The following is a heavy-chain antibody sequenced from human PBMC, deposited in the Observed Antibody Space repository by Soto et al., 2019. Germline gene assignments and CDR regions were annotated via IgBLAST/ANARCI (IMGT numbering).Heavy chain of an antibody. D-gene: IGHD3-16*02. J-gene: IGHJ4*02. CDR2: SYHNGNS. CDR1: GDSIRRGAYS. Sequence: SETLSLTCDVAGDSIRRGAYSWSWIRRPPGKGLEWIGYSYHNGNSYLNPSLKSRVTISGDTSKNQFSLKLSSVTAADTAVYYCARTVIGGFDYWGQGTLVTVS. V-gene: IGHV4-30-2*02. CDR3: ARTVIGGFDY.